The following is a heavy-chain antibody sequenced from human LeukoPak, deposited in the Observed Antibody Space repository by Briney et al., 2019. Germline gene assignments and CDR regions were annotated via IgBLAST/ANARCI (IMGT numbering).Heavy chain of an antibody. D-gene: IGHD6-13*01. CDR1: GFTFSSYS. CDR3: ARDSLAAAGIFDY. V-gene: IGHV3-21*01. CDR2: ISSSSSYI. J-gene: IGHJ4*02. Sequence: PGGSLRLSCAVSGFTFSSYSMNWVRQAPGKGLEWVSSISSSSSYIYYADSVKGRFTISRDNAKNSLYLQMNSLRAEDTAVYYCARDSLAAAGIFDYWGQGTLVTVSS.